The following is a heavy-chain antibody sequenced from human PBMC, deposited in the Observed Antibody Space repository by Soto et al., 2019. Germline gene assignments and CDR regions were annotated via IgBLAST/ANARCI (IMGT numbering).Heavy chain of an antibody. D-gene: IGHD6-19*01. CDR2: ISGSGGST. CDR1: GFTVSTYY. V-gene: IGHV3-23*01. J-gene: IGHJ4*02. Sequence: HPGGSLRLSCAPSGFTVSTYYMVWVRQAPGKGLEWVSAISGSGGSTYYADSVKGRFTISRDNSKNTLYLQMNSLRAEDTAVYYCAKEIGSGWYPLDYWGQGTLVTVSS. CDR3: AKEIGSGWYPLDY.